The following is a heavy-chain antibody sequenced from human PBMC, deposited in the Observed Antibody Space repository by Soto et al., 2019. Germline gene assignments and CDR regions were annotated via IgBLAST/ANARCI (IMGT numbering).Heavy chain of an antibody. J-gene: IGHJ4*02. D-gene: IGHD3-10*01. V-gene: IGHV3-53*01. CDR3: AKDGRGSGSHYNSFGY. CDR1: GFTVGNNY. Sequence: EVQLVESGGGLIQPGGSLKLSCAASGFTVGNNYMSWVRQAPGKGLEWVSLIYSTGTTTYADSVKGRFTVSRDNAKNTRYLQMNSLRAEDTAVYYCAKDGRGSGSHYNSFGYWGQGTLVTVSS. CDR2: IYSTGTT.